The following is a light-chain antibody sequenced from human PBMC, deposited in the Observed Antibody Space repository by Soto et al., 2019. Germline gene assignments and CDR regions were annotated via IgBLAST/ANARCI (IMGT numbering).Light chain of an antibody. CDR1: QSVSSY. CDR2: DTS. CDR3: QQRSNWPPSWT. V-gene: IGKV3-11*01. J-gene: IGKJ1*01. Sequence: ETVLTQSPATLSLSPGERATLSCRASQSVSSYFAWYQQKPGQAPRRLIYDTSNRATGIAARFSGGRSGTDFTLTISSLEPEDFAVYYCQQRSNWPPSWTFGQGTKVEIK.